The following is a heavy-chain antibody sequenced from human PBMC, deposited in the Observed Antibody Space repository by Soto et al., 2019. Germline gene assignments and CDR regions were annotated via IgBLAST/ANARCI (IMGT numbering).Heavy chain of an antibody. Sequence: GSVKVSCKASGYTFTSYGISWVRQAPGQGLEWMGWISAYNGNTNYAQKLQGRVTMTTDTSTSTAYMELRSLRSDDTAVYYCARDLGDGYSSSCFDYWGQGTLVTVSS. CDR1: GYTFTSYG. J-gene: IGHJ4*02. V-gene: IGHV1-18*01. D-gene: IGHD6-13*01. CDR2: ISAYNGNT. CDR3: ARDLGDGYSSSCFDY.